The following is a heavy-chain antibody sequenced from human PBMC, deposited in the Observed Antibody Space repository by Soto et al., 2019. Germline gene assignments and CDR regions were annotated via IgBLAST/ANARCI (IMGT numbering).Heavy chain of an antibody. CDR3: ARGSQNFWMRGDAFDI. CDR2: IHSSSRYI. D-gene: IGHD3-3*01. Sequence: EVQLVESGGGQVKPGGSLRLSCAASGFSFSTYSMNWVRQAPGKGLEWVSSIHSSSRYIYYADSVKGRFTISRDNAKNSLFLQMSSLRAEDTAVYYCARGSQNFWMRGDAFDIWGQGTMVSVSS. J-gene: IGHJ3*02. V-gene: IGHV3-21*01. CDR1: GFSFSTYS.